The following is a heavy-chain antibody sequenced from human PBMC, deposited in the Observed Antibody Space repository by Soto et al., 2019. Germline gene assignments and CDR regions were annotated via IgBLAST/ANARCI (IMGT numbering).Heavy chain of an antibody. V-gene: IGHV4-30-4*02. Sequence: SETLSLTCTVSGGSISSGDYYWSWIRQPPGKGLEWIGYIYYSGSTYYNPSLKSRVTISVDTSKNQFSLKLSSVTAADTAVYYCARDWGVLSFRNCFDPWGQGTLVTVSS. CDR1: GGSISSGDYY. J-gene: IGHJ5*02. CDR2: IYYSGST. CDR3: ARDWGVLSFRNCFDP. D-gene: IGHD2-15*01.